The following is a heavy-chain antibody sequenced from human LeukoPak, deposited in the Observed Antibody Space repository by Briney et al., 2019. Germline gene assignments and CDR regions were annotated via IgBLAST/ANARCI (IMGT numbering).Heavy chain of an antibody. CDR1: GYTFTNFY. Sequence: ASVKVSCKASGYTFTNFYIHWVRQAPGQGLEWLGIVNLRDGNTKYAQKVQGRVTMTRDMSASTVYMELSSLRSEDTAVYYCARDWLRSGGYMDVWGKGTTVTISS. J-gene: IGHJ6*03. D-gene: IGHD3-10*01. CDR2: VNLRDGNT. CDR3: ARDWLRSGGYMDV. V-gene: IGHV1-46*01.